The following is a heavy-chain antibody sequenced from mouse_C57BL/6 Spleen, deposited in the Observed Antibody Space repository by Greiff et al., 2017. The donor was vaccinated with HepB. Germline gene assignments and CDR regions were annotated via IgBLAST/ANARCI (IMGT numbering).Heavy chain of an antibody. CDR3: ASGGGEYSHGFAY. J-gene: IGHJ3*01. V-gene: IGHV1-54*01. CDR2: INPGSGGT. Sequence: QVQLQQSGAELVRPGTSVKVSCKASGYAFTNYLIEWVKQRPGQGLEWIGVINPGSGGTTYNEKFKGKATLTADKSSSTAYMQLRSLTSEDSAVYYCASGGGEYSHGFAYWGQGTLVTVSA. D-gene: IGHD5-2*01. CDR1: GYAFTNYL.